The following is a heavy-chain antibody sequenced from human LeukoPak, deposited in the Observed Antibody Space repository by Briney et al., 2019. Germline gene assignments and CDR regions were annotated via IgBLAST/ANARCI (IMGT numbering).Heavy chain of an antibody. D-gene: IGHD1-7*01. CDR2: IKGDGSKK. V-gene: IGHV3-7*01. CDR3: ESTTGP. J-gene: IGHJ5*02. CDR1: GFTLNNYW. Sequence: PGGSLRLSCAASGFTLNNYWMRWVRQAPGKGLEWVATIKGDGSKKDYVDSVRGRFTVYIDNAKNSLYLQMSSLRVEDTAVYYCESTTGPWGQGTLVTVSS.